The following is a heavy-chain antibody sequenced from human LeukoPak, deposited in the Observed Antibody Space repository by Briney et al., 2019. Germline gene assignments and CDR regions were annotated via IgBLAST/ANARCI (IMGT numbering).Heavy chain of an antibody. CDR3: AKDKGYSSSWYQNDY. D-gene: IGHD6-13*01. V-gene: IGHV3-23*01. Sequence: GGSLRLFCAASGFTFSSYAMSWVRQAPGKGLEWVSAISGSGGSTYYADSVKGRFTISRDNSKNTLYLQMNSLRAEDTAVYYCAKDKGYSSSWYQNDYWGQGTLVTVSS. CDR1: GFTFSSYA. CDR2: ISGSGGST. J-gene: IGHJ4*02.